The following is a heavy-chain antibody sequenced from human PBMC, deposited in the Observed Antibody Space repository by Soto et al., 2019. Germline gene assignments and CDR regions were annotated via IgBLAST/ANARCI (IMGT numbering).Heavy chain of an antibody. CDR2: SYYSGGP. V-gene: IGHV4-31*03. CDR3: ARAGGQWLAFDY. J-gene: IGHJ4*02. Sequence: QVQLQESGPGLVKPSQTLSLTCTVSGGSISSGGYYWSWIRQHPGKGLEWIGYSYYSGGPYYNPSLKSRVTISIDTSKNQFSLNLSSVTAADTAVYYCARAGGQWLAFDYWGQGTLVTVSS. D-gene: IGHD6-19*01. CDR1: GGSISSGGYY.